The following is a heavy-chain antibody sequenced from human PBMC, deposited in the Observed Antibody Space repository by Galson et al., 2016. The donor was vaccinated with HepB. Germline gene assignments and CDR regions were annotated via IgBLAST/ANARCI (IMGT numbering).Heavy chain of an antibody. CDR3: ARGREFIAVTGSRWFDP. Sequence: SLRLSCAASGFTFSSYSMNWVRQAPGKGLEWVSAISGSTSYIYYADSVKGRFTISRDNAKNSLYLQMNSLRVEDTAVYYCARGREFIAVTGSRWFDPWGQGTLVTISS. J-gene: IGHJ5*02. CDR2: ISGSTSYI. CDR1: GFTFSSYS. V-gene: IGHV3-21*01. D-gene: IGHD6-19*01.